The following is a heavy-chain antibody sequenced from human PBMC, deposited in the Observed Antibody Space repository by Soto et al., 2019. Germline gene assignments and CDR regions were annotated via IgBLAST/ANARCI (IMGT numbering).Heavy chain of an antibody. CDR3: ASTEDFFDY. CDR1: GVSLTSGTYY. CDR2: IFYSGST. J-gene: IGHJ4*02. Sequence: SETLSLTCSVSGVSLTSGTYYWSWIRQHPGKGLEWIGYIFYSGSTDYNPSPKSRVNISVDTSKNQFSLKLSSVTAADTAVYYCASTEDFFDYWGQGTLVTVSS. V-gene: IGHV4-31*03.